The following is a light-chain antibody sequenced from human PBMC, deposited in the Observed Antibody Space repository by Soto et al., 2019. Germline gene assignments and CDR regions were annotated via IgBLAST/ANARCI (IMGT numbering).Light chain of an antibody. J-gene: IGLJ1*01. CDR3: QVWDTTTDQCI. CDR2: DAR. V-gene: IGLV3-21*02. CDR1: DVGGKS. Sequence: SYELTQPPSVSVAPGQTATISCGGDDVGGKSVQWYRQKPGQAPVLVLYDARDRPSGIPERFSGSNSGNTATLTISWVEAGDEADFYCQVWDTTTDQCIFGSGTKVTVL.